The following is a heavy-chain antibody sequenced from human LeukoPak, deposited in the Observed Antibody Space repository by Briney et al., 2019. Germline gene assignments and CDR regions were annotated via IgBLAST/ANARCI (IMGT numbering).Heavy chain of an antibody. CDR1: GFTFSSYA. Sequence: PGGSLRLSCAASGFTFSSYAMSWVRQAPGKGLEWVSAISGSGGSTYYADSVKGRFTISRGNSKNTLYLQMNSLRAEDTAVYYCAKDSSYYDSSGFDYWGQGTLVTVSA. D-gene: IGHD3-22*01. V-gene: IGHV3-23*01. J-gene: IGHJ4*02. CDR2: ISGSGGST. CDR3: AKDSSYYDSSGFDY.